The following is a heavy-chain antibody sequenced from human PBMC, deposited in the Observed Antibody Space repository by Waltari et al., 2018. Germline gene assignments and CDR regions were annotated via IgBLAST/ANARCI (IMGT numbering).Heavy chain of an antibody. D-gene: IGHD3-22*01. CDR3: ATRENYYYDSAYGMNV. V-gene: IGHV3-74*01. CDR2: INGDGSDT. CDR1: GFTFSSYW. J-gene: IGHJ6*02. Sequence: EVQLVESGGGLVQPGGSLRLSCAASGFTFSSYWMHWVRQAPGKGRVWVARINGDGSDTSYADSVKGRFTISKDNAKNTLYLQMNSLRAEDTAVYYCATRENYYYDSAYGMNVWGQGTTVSVSS.